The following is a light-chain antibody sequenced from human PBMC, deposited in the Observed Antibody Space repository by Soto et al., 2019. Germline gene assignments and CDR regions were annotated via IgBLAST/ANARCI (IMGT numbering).Light chain of an antibody. CDR3: QQFASSPWT. Sequence: EIVLTQSPGTLSLSPGESATLSCRASQSVNSRYLAWYQQKPGQAPRLLIYGASSRATGIPDRFSGSGSGPDFTRAVSRLEPEDFAVYYCQQFASSPWTFGQGTKVEIK. V-gene: IGKV3-20*01. CDR2: GAS. J-gene: IGKJ1*01. CDR1: QSVNSRY.